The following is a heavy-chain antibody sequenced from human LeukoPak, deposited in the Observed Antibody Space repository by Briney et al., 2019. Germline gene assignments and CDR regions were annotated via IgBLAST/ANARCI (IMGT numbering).Heavy chain of an antibody. J-gene: IGHJ4*02. CDR2: ISSSSSSI. CDR3: ARAGVYAFFDY. V-gene: IGHV3-48*01. D-gene: IGHD5/OR15-5a*01. Sequence: PGGSLRLSCAASGFTFSSYSMNWVRQAPGKGLEWVSYISSSSSSIYYADSVEGRFTISRDNAKNSLYLQMNSLRAEDTAVYYCARAGVYAFFDYWGQGTLVTVSS. CDR1: GFTFSSYS.